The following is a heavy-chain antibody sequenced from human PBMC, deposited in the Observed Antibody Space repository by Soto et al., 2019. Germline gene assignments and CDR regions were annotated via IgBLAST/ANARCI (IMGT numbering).Heavy chain of an antibody. CDR2: IIPILGIA. CDR3: AKVLFGAAAGKGNWFDP. J-gene: IGHJ5*02. D-gene: IGHD6-13*01. CDR1: GGTFSSYT. Sequence: QVQLVQSGAEVKKPGSSVKVSCKASGGTFSSYTISWVRQAPGQGLEWMGRIIPILGIANYAQKFQGRVTITADKSTSTAYMELSSLRSEDTAVYYCAKVLFGAAAGKGNWFDPWGQGTLVTVSS. V-gene: IGHV1-69*02.